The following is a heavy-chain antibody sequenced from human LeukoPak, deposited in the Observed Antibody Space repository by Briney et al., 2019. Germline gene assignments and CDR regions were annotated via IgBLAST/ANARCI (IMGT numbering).Heavy chain of an antibody. CDR2: INPSGGST. CDR1: GYTFSSYY. Sequence: ASVKVSCKASGYTFSSYYMHWVRQAPGQGLEWMGIINPSGGSTSYAQKFQGRVTMTRDMSTSTVYMELSSLRSEDTAVYYCARGYCSGGSCYRAAFDIWGQGTMVTVSS. V-gene: IGHV1-46*01. J-gene: IGHJ3*02. CDR3: ARGYCSGGSCYRAAFDI. D-gene: IGHD2-15*01.